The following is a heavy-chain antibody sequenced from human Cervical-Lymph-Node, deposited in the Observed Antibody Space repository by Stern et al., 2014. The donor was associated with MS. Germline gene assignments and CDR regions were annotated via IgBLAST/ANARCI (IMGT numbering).Heavy chain of an antibody. D-gene: IGHD6-13*01. V-gene: IGHV3-74*03. J-gene: IGHJ4*02. CDR3: ARDAWPAASGPLIDY. CDR2: IYGDGSST. CDR1: GFTFSSHW. Sequence: EVQLVESGGGLVQPGGSLRLSCAASGFTFSSHWMHWVRPAPGKGLVWVSRIYGDGSSTKYADSVKGRFTISRDNAKSTLYLQMNSLRAEDSAVYYCARDAWPAASGPLIDYWGRGTLVTVSS.